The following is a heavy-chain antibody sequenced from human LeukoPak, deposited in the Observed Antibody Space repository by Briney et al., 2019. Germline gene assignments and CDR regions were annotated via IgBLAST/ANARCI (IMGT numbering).Heavy chain of an antibody. J-gene: IGHJ4*02. CDR2: ISYSGST. CDR3: TRLPSSGQTYFGY. V-gene: IGHV4-59*08. D-gene: IGHD6-19*01. CDR1: GGSINSYY. Sequence: SETLSLTCTVSGGSINSYYWSWIRQPPGKGLEGIGYISYSGSTNYNPSLKSRVTISVDTSKNQFSLKLSSVTAADTAVYYCTRLPSSGQTYFGYWGQGTLVTVSS.